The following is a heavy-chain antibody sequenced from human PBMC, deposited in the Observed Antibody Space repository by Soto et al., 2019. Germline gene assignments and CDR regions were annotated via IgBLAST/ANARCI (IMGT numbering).Heavy chain of an antibody. Sequence: QVQLVESGGGVVQPGRSLRLSCAASGFTFSSYGMHWVRQAPGKGLEWVAVIWYDGSNNYYADSVKGRFTISRDNSKNTLYLQKNSLGADDTAVYYCARDGYCSGGSCYSVPVFDYWGQGALLAVSS. CDR2: IWYDGSNN. CDR3: ARDGYCSGGSCYSVPVFDY. D-gene: IGHD2-15*01. V-gene: IGHV3-33*01. CDR1: GFTFSSYG. J-gene: IGHJ4*02.